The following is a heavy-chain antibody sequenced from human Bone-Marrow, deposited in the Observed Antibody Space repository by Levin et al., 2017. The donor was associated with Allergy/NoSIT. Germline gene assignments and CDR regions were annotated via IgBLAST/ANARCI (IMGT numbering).Heavy chain of an antibody. D-gene: IGHD1-26*01. CDR2: ISNTGSA. CDR1: SDSFSRGGHY. Sequence: KASETLSLTCTVSSDSFSRGGHYWSWIRHPPGKGLEWIGYISNTGSAYYSPSLKTRVTISIDSSKNQFSLKLTSVTPADTAVYFCARGIVGVDDFPRRKAMDVWGKGTTVVVSS. V-gene: IGHV4-31*03. J-gene: IGHJ6*03. CDR3: ARGIVGVDDFPRRKAMDV.